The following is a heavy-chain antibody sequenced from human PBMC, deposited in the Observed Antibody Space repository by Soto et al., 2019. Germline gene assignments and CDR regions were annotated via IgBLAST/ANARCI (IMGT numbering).Heavy chain of an antibody. D-gene: IGHD2-2*01. CDR2: INPNSGAT. CDR3: AREVQLPYYFDY. V-gene: IGHV1-2*02. J-gene: IGHJ4*02. Sequence: ASVKVSCKASGYTFIGYHVHWVRQAPGQGLEWMGWINPNSGATNYAQKFQGRVTMTSDTSISTAYMEMSRLRSDDTAVYYCAREVQLPYYFDYWGQGTLVTVSS. CDR1: GYTFIGYH.